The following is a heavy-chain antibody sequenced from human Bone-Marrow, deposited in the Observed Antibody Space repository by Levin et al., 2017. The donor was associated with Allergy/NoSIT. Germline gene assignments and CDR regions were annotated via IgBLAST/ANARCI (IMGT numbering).Heavy chain of an antibody. J-gene: IGHJ3*02. V-gene: IGHV1-8*01. CDR2: MNPNSGNT. D-gene: IGHD3-22*01. Sequence: GESLKISCKASGYTFTSYDINWVRQATGQGLEWMGWMNPNSGNTGYAQKFQGRVTMTRNTSISTAYMELSSLRSEDTAVYYCARGVSGYSYGPPSFLRVDYYDSSGYAPFAAAFDIWGQGTMVTVSS. CDR1: GYTFTSYD. CDR3: ARGVSGYSYGPPSFLRVDYYDSSGYAPFAAAFDI.